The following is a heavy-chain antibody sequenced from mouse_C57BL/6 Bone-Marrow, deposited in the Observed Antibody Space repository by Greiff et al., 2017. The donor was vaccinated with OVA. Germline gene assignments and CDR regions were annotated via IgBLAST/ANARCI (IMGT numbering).Heavy chain of an antibody. V-gene: IGHV5-16*01. CDR3: ARDLWYFDV. CDR1: GFTFSDYY. CDR2: INYDGSST. J-gene: IGHJ1*03. Sequence: EVNLVESEGGLVQPGSSMKLSCTASGFTFSDYYMAWVRQVPEKGLEWVANINYDGSSTYYLDSLKSRFIISRDNAKNILYLQMSSLKSEDTATYYCARDLWYFDVWGTGTTVTVSS.